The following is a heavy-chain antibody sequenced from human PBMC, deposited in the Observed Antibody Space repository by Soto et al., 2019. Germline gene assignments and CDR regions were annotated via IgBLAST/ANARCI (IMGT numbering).Heavy chain of an antibody. J-gene: IGHJ4*02. Sequence: QVQLVQSGAEEKKPGASVKVSCKASGYTFTSYAMHWVRQAPGQRLEWMGWINAGNGNTKYSQKFQGRVTITRDTSASTAYMELSSLRSEDTAVYYCARGLGGGASGGDYWGQGTLVTVSS. V-gene: IGHV1-3*05. CDR3: ARGLGGGASGGDY. D-gene: IGHD1-26*01. CDR1: GYTFTSYA. CDR2: INAGNGNT.